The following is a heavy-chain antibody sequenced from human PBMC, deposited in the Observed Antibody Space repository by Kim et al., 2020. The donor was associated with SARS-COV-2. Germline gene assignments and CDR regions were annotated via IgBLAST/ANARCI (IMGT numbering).Heavy chain of an antibody. V-gene: IGHV3-48*02. D-gene: IGHD3-10*01. CDR1: GFTFSSYS. CDR3: ARGGGRVRGYYYYGMDV. Sequence: GGSLRLSCAASGFTFSSYSMNWVRQAPGKGLEWVSYISSSSSSTIYYADSVKGRFTISRDNAKNSLYLQMNSLRDEDTAVYYCARGGGRVRGYYYYGMDVWGQGATVTVSS. CDR2: ISSSSSSTI. J-gene: IGHJ6*02.